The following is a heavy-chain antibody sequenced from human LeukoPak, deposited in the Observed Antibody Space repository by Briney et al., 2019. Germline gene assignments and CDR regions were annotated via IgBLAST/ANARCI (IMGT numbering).Heavy chain of an antibody. V-gene: IGHV3-21*01. CDR2: ISSSSSYI. D-gene: IGHD2-2*01. CDR1: GFTFSSYS. J-gene: IGHJ3*02. Sequence: GGSLRLSCAASGFTFSSYSMNWVRQAPGKGLEWVSSISSSSSYIYYADSVKGRFTISRDNAKNSLYLQMNSLRAEDTAVYYCASLDIVVAPAPDAFDIWGQGTMVTVSS. CDR3: ASLDIVVAPAPDAFDI.